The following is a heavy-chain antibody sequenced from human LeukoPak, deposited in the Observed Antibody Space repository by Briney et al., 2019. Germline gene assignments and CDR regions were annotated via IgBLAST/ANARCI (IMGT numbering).Heavy chain of an antibody. D-gene: IGHD3-22*01. CDR2: INHSGST. V-gene: IGHV4-34*01. J-gene: IGHJ3*02. CDR3: ARARGYYDSSFLPDDAFDI. Sequence: SETLSLTCAVYGGSFSGYYWSWIRQPPGKGLEWIGEINHSGSTNYNPSLKSRVTISVDTSKNQFSLKLSSLRSDDTAVYYCARARGYYDSSFLPDDAFDIWGQGTMVTVSS. CDR1: GGSFSGYY.